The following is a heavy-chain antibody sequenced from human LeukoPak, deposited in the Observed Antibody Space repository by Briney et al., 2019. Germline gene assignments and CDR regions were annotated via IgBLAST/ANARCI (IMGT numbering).Heavy chain of an antibody. Sequence: PGGSLRLSCAASGFTVSYNFMSWVRQAPGKGLAWVSVIHNSGSTFYADSVRGRFTISRDNSKNTLYLQMNGLRAEDTAVYYCARGGTRYDRRFVFDYWGQGVLVTVSS. CDR1: GFTVSYNF. V-gene: IGHV3-66*01. J-gene: IGHJ4*02. CDR2: IHNSGST. CDR3: ARGGTRYDRRFVFDY. D-gene: IGHD3-10*01.